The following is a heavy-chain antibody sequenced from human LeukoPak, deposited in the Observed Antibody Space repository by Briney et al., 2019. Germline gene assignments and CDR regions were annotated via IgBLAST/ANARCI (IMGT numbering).Heavy chain of an antibody. CDR3: ARHAENGSDRFDY. CDR1: GGSISSFY. D-gene: IGHD5-12*01. J-gene: IGHJ4*02. Sequence: SETLSLTCSVPGGSISSFYWSWIRQPPGKGLEWIGYIYYSGSTNYNPSPKSRVTISIDTSKSHFSLKLSSVTAADTAVYYCARHAENGSDRFDYWGQGTLVTVSS. CDR2: IYYSGST. V-gene: IGHV4-59*08.